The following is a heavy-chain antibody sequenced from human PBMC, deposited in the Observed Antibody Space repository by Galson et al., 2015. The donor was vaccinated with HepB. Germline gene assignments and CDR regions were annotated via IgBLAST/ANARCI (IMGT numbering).Heavy chain of an antibody. V-gene: IGHV1-18*01. CDR1: GYTFTNYG. Sequence: SVKVSCKASGYTFTNYGISWVRQAPGQGLEWMGWISAYNGNTNYEHKVQGRVTMTTDTSTSTAYMELRSLRSDDTAVYYCAREGRGYYYGVYVWGQGTKVTVSS. CDR2: ISAYNGNT. CDR3: AREGRGYYYGVYV. J-gene: IGHJ6*02.